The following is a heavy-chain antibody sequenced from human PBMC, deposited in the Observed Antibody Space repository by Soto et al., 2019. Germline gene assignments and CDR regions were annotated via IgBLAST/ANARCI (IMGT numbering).Heavy chain of an antibody. D-gene: IGHD5-18*01. CDR3: VRVSAGSRHTAMVYVFDY. CDR2: IYNSGST. Sequence: SETLSLTCTVSGGSLSSYYWSWIRQPPGKGLEWIANIYNSGSTNYNPSLKSRVTISVDTSKYQFSLRLRSLTAADTAVYYCVRVSAGSRHTAMVYVFDYWGQGILDNVSS. J-gene: IGHJ4*01. V-gene: IGHV4-59*01. CDR1: GGSLSSYY.